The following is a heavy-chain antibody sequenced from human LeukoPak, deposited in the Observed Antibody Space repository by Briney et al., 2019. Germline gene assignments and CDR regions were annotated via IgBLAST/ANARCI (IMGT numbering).Heavy chain of an antibody. CDR3: ARANMVRGVGLFSDRNWFDP. V-gene: IGHV1-2*02. Sequence: ASVKVSCKASGYTFTGYYMHWVRQAPGQGLEWMGWINPNSGGTNYAQKFQGRVTMTRDTFISTAYMELSRLRADDTAVYYCARANMVRGVGLFSDRNWFDPWGQGTLVTVSS. D-gene: IGHD3-10*01. J-gene: IGHJ5*02. CDR1: GYTFTGYY. CDR2: INPNSGGT.